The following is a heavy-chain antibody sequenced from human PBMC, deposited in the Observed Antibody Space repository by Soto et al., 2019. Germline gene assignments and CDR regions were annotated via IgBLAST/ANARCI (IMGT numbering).Heavy chain of an antibody. CDR2: IYYSGST. CDR1: GGSISSYY. V-gene: IGHV4-59*01. Sequence: SETLSLTCTVSGGSISSYYWSWIRQPPGKGLEWIGYIYYSGSTNYNPSLKSRVTISVDTSKNQFSLKLSSVTAADTAVYYCARLAYYDFWSGYYYFDYWGQGTLVTVSS. J-gene: IGHJ4*02. CDR3: ARLAYYDFWSGYYYFDY. D-gene: IGHD3-3*01.